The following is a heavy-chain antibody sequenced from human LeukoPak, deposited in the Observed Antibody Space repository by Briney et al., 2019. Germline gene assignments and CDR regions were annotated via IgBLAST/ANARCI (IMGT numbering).Heavy chain of an antibody. J-gene: IGHJ6*02. CDR2: IIPIFGTA. CDR1: GGTCSSYA. Sequence: SVKVSCKASGGTCSSYAISWVRQAPGQGLVWMGGIIPIFGTANYAQKFQGRVTITADESTSTAYMELSSLRSEDTAVYYCARKRNYYDSSGYYYPSYYYYGMDVWGQGTTVTVSS. D-gene: IGHD3-22*01. CDR3: ARKRNYYDSSGYYYPSYYYYGMDV. V-gene: IGHV1-69*13.